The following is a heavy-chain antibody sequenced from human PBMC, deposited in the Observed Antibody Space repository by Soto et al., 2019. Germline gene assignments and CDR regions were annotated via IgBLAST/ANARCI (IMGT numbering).Heavy chain of an antibody. J-gene: IGHJ6*02. CDR1: GGTFSSYA. Sequence: GASVKVSCKASGGTFSSYAISWVRQAPGQGLEWMGGIIPIFGTANYAQKFQGRVTITADESTSTAYMELSSLRSEDTAVYYCARDRRPNIVVVVAATGGMDVWGQGTTVTVSS. CDR2: IIPIFGTA. V-gene: IGHV1-69*13. CDR3: ARDRRPNIVVVVAATGGMDV. D-gene: IGHD2-15*01.